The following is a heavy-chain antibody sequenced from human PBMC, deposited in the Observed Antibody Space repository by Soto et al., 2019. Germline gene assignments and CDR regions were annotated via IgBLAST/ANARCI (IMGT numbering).Heavy chain of an antibody. V-gene: IGHV3-21*01. D-gene: IGHD1-26*01. CDR1: GFTFSSYS. CDR2: ISSSSSYI. CDR3: ARDLGMGAIFISAYFDY. Sequence: GGSLRLSCAASGFTFSSYSMNWVRQAPGKGLEWVSSISSSSSYIYYADSVKGRFTISRDNAKNSLYLQMNSLRAEDTAVYYCARDLGMGAIFISAYFDYWGQGTLVTVSS. J-gene: IGHJ4*02.